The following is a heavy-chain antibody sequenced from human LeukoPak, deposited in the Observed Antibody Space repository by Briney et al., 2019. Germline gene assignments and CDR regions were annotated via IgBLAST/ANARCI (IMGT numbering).Heavy chain of an antibody. J-gene: IGHJ4*02. D-gene: IGHD6-13*01. V-gene: IGHV4-4*09. CDR3: ARGRSSSWSSFDY. CDR2: IYNNGRT. Sequence: PSETLSLTCTVSGGSMSGYFWSWIRQPPGKGLEWIGYIYNNGRTYYNPSLKSRVTISVDTSKNLFSLKVSSVTAADAAVYYCARGRSSSWSSFDYWGQGTLVTVSS. CDR1: GGSMSGYF.